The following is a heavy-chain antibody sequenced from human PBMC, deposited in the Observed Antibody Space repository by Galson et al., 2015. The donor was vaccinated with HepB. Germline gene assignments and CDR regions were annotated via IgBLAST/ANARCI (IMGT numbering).Heavy chain of an antibody. D-gene: IGHD3-10*01. CDR2: MSGSGTST. CDR3: AKGGSGSNYHTYYYYYYMDV. CDR1: GFTFSSYA. J-gene: IGHJ6*03. V-gene: IGHV3-23*01. Sequence: SLRLSCAASGFTFSSYAMSWVRQTPGKGLEWVSAMSGSGTSTYYAKSVKGRFTISRDNSKNTLYLQMNNLRAEDTAVYYCAKGGSGSNYHTYYYYYYMDVWGKGTTVTVSS.